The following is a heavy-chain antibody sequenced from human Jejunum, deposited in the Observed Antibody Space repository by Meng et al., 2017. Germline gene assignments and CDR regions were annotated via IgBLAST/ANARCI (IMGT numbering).Heavy chain of an antibody. J-gene: IGHJ4*02. Sequence: GESLKISCTASGFTFSNYVMSWVRQAPGKGLEWVSSISGSGSSIYYADSVKGRFTISRDNAKDSVYLQMNSLRAEDTAVYYCARAGSTHVGTAAVVTAINLDFWGQGTVVTVSS. CDR3: ARAGSTHVGTAAVVTAINLDF. V-gene: IGHV3-21*01. CDR2: ISGSGSSI. CDR1: GFTFSNYV. D-gene: IGHD2-21*02.